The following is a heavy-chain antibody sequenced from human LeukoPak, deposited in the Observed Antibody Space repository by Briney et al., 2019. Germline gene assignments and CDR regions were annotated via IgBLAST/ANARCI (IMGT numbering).Heavy chain of an antibody. CDR2: ISAYNGNT. J-gene: IGHJ4*02. CDR3: ARESVVVISFDY. Sequence: ASVKVSCKASGYTFTSYGISWVRQAPGQGLEWMGWISAYNGNTNYAQKLQGRVTMTTDTSTSTAYMELRSLRSEDTAVYYCARESVVVISFDYWGQGTLVTVSS. D-gene: IGHD3-22*01. V-gene: IGHV1-18*01. CDR1: GYTFTSYG.